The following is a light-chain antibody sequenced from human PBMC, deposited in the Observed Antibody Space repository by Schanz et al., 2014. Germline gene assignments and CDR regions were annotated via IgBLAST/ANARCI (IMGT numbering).Light chain of an antibody. CDR1: SSDVGGYNY. J-gene: IGLJ3*02. V-gene: IGLV2-8*01. CDR3: SSNVGSNNFQ. Sequence: QSALTQPPSASGSPGQSVTISCTGTSSDVGGYNYVSWYQQHPGKAPKLIISDVTRRPSGVPDRFSGSKSDNTASLTVSGLQAEDEAEYYCSSNVGSNNFQFGGGTKLT. CDR2: DVT.